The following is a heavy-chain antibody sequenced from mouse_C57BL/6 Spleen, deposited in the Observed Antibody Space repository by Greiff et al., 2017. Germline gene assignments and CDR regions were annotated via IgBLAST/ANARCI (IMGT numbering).Heavy chain of an antibody. V-gene: IGHV1-22*01. CDR1: GYTFTDYS. CDR2: INPNNGGT. J-gene: IGHJ2*01. Sequence: EVQLQQSGPELVKPGASVKMSCKASGYTFTDYSMHWVKQSHGKSLEWIGYINPNNGGTSYNQKFKGKATLTVNKSSSTAYMELSSLTSEDSAVYYCASYYYGSSYDFDYGGQGTTLTVSS. CDR3: ASYYYGSSYDFDY. D-gene: IGHD1-1*01.